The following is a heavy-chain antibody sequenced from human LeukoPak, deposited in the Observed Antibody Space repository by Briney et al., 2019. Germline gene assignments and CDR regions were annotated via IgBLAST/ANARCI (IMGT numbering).Heavy chain of an antibody. CDR1: GGTFSSYA. CDR3: ARYSGYDFNSPIDY. CDR2: IIPIFGTA. Sequence: SVTVSCKASGGTFSSYAISWVRQAPGQGLEWMGGIIPIFGTANYAQKFQGRVTITADESTSTAYMELSSLRSEDTAVYYCARYSGYDFNSPIDYWGQGTLVTVSS. J-gene: IGHJ4*02. V-gene: IGHV1-69*13. D-gene: IGHD5-12*01.